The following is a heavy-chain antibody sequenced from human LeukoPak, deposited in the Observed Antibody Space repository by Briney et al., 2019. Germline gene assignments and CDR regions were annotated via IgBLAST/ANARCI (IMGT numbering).Heavy chain of an antibody. CDR1: GGSISSGGYS. Sequence: SQTLSFTCAVSGGSISSGGYSWSWIRQPPGKGLEWIGYIYHSGSTYYNPSLKSRVTISVDRSKNQFSLKLSSVTAADTAVYYCARGPNPMVRGVTLFDYWGQGTLVTVSS. CDR2: IYHSGST. CDR3: ARGPNPMVRGVTLFDY. J-gene: IGHJ4*02. V-gene: IGHV4-30-2*01. D-gene: IGHD3-10*01.